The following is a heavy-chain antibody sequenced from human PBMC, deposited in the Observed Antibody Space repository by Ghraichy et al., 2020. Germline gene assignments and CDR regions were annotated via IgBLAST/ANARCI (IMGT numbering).Heavy chain of an antibody. Sequence: SETLSLTCTVSGDSISRSTYYWGWIRQPPGKGLEWIGSISSTGTTDDNPPLKSRLTLSVDTTKNQFSLKLSSVTAADTAVYYCARGSVKFDYWGQGALVTVSS. V-gene: IGHV4-39*01. J-gene: IGHJ4*02. CDR3: ARGSVKFDY. D-gene: IGHD3-16*02. CDR1: GDSISRSTYY. CDR2: ISSTGTT.